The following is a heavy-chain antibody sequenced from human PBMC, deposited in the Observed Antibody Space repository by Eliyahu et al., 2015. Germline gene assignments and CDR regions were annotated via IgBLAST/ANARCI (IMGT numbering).Heavy chain of an antibody. CDR2: ISGSGGST. Sequence: EVQLVESGGGLVQPGGSLRLSCAASGFTFSSYAMSWVRQGPGEGLGGVSAISGSGGSTYYADSVKGRFTISRDNSKNTLYLQMNSLRAEDTAVYYCAKDPSTYSSGWYGTYYFDYWGQGTLVTVSS. D-gene: IGHD6-19*01. J-gene: IGHJ4*02. V-gene: IGHV3-23*04. CDR3: AKDPSTYSSGWYGTYYFDY. CDR1: GFTFSSYA.